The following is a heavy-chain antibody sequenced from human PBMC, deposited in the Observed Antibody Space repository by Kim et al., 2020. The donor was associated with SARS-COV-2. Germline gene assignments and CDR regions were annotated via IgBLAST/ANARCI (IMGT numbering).Heavy chain of an antibody. J-gene: IGHJ6*02. Sequence: GGSLRLSCAASGFSFRNYPLHWVRQAPGKGLEWVAVISYDGSNKYYADSVKGRFTISRDNSKNTLYLQMNSLRAEDTAVYYCARDKIGSSDYGMDVRGQGTTGTVSS. CDR1: GFSFRNYP. CDR2: ISYDGSNK. CDR3: ARDKIGSSDYGMDV. D-gene: IGHD6-19*01. V-gene: IGHV3-30*04.